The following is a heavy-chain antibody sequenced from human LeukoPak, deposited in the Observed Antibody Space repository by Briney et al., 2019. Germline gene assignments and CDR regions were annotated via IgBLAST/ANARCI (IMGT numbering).Heavy chain of an antibody. CDR3: ASLDLESRTTPERDY. J-gene: IGHJ4*02. V-gene: IGHV1-2*02. D-gene: IGHD1-1*01. CDR1: GYTFTGYY. Sequence: GASVKVSCKASGYTFTGYYMHWVRQAPGQGLECMGWINPNSGGTNYAQKFQGRVTMTRDTSISTAYMELSRLRSDDTAVYYCASLDLESRTTPERDYWGQGTLVTVSS. CDR2: INPNSGGT.